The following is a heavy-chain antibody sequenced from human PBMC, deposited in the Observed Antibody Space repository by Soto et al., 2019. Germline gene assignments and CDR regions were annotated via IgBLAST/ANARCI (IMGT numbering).Heavy chain of an antibody. CDR3: AIDFPYDVTSDNYFDY. CDR1: GASVSGNSAA. J-gene: IGHJ4*02. Sequence: PLSPTCAISGASVSGNSAAWNWITLSPSRGLEWLGRTYYRSRWYNDYAVSVKSRITVTPETSKNQFSLHLNSVTPEDMAVYYCAIDFPYDVTSDNYFDYWGQGALVTVSS. CDR2: TYYRSRWYN. V-gene: IGHV6-1*01. D-gene: IGHD3-16*01.